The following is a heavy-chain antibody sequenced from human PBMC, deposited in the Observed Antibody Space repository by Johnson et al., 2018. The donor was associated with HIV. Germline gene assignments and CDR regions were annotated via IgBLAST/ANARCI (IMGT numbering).Heavy chain of an antibody. Sequence: QEKLVESGGGVVQPGGSLRLSCAASGFTFSSYGMHWVRQAPGKGLEWVAFIRYDGSNKYYADSVKGRFTISRDNSKNTLYLQMNSLRAEDTAGYYCARDRAIVVAYDAFDIWGQGTMVTVSS. D-gene: IGHD3-22*01. CDR2: IRYDGSNK. J-gene: IGHJ3*02. CDR1: GFTFSSYG. V-gene: IGHV3-30*02. CDR3: ARDRAIVVAYDAFDI.